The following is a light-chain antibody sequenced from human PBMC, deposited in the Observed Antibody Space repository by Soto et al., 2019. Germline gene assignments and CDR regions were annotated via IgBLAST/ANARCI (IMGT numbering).Light chain of an antibody. V-gene: IGKV1-5*01. CDR1: QSISSW. Sequence: DIQMTQSPSTLSTSVGDRVTITCRASQSISSWLAWYQQKPGKAPNLLIYDASILKSGVPSRFSGSGSGTEFTLTISSLQPDDFATYYCQQYDSYPYTFGQGTKLEIK. CDR3: QQYDSYPYT. CDR2: DAS. J-gene: IGKJ2*01.